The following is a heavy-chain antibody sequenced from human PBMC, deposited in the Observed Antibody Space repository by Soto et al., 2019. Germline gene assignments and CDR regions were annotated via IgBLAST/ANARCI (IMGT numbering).Heavy chain of an antibody. CDR3: AHRGSHCSGTNCYHYFDS. CDR1: GFSLSTSGVG. J-gene: IGHJ4*02. D-gene: IGHD2-2*01. CDR2: IFWDDDE. Sequence: QITLMESGPTLVKPTQTLTLTCTFSGFSLSTSGVGVGWIRQPPGKALECLAVIFWDDDERYGPSLQSRLTITKDTSRNQVVLTMANMDPVDTATYYCAHRGSHCSGTNCYHYFDSWGQGTLVTVSS. V-gene: IGHV2-5*05.